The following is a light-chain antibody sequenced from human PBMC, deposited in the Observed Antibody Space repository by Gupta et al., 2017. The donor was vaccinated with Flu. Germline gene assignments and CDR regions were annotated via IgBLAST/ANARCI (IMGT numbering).Light chain of an antibody. CDR3: QSYDSSLGGLV. Sequence: GEGVYCHGGSDLSRAAPKLLLYCIAARPSGFPDRFSGSKSATTASLAITCLQVEDDAEYFCQSYDSSLGGLVFGTGTKLTVV. CDR1: GEGVY. CDR2: CIA. J-gene: IGLJ1*01. V-gene: IGLV1-40*01.